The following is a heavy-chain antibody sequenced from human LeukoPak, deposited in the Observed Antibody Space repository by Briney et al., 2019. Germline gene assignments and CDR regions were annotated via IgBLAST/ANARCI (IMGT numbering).Heavy chain of an antibody. CDR3: AKMSGYYSRWASTFDF. V-gene: IGHV3-23*01. J-gene: IGHJ4*02. D-gene: IGHD3-3*01. CDR1: GFTFNNYA. Sequence: GGSLRLSCAGAGFTFNNYAMSWVRQAPGKGLEWVTSISGGGGSTEYADSVKGRFTISRDISKNMLYLQMNSLRAEDTALYYCAKMSGYYSRWASTFDFWGQGTLVTVSS. CDR2: ISGGGGST.